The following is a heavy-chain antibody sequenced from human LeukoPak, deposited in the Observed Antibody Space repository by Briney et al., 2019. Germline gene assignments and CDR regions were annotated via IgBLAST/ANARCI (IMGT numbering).Heavy chain of an antibody. CDR1: GFTFSSYA. D-gene: IGHD3-3*01. V-gene: IGHV3-23*01. Sequence: GGSLRLSCAASGFTFSSYAMSWVRQAPGKGLEWVSAIGGSGGSTYYADSVKGRFTISRDNSKNTLYLQMNSLRAEDTAVYYCAKGGHYDFWSGFDAFDIWGQGTMVTVSS. CDR2: IGGSGGST. J-gene: IGHJ3*02. CDR3: AKGGHYDFWSGFDAFDI.